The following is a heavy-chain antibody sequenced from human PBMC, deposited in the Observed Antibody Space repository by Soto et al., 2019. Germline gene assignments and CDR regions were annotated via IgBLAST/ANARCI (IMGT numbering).Heavy chain of an antibody. CDR1: GFTVGNNY. J-gene: IGHJ4*02. CDR3: AARAVAAPR. V-gene: IGHV3-66*01. D-gene: IGHD6-19*01. Sequence: EVQLVESGGGLVQPGGSLRLSYAASGFTVGNNYMNWVRQAPGKGLEWVSVIYSGGRTDYADSVKGRFTISRDSSKNTLFLQMNSLRAEDTAIYYCAARAVAAPRWGQGTLVTVSS. CDR2: IYSGGRT.